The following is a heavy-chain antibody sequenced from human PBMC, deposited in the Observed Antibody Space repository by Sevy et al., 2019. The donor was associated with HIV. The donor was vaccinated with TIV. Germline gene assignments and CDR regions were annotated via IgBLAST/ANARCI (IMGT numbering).Heavy chain of an antibody. V-gene: IGHV3-23*01. CDR3: AKDTFRPGNSGYYAWNWFDR. Sequence: GGSLRLSCAASGFTFSNYAMSWVRQAPGKGLEWVSVISSSGRSTYYADSVKGRLTISRDNSKNTLFLQMNSLRAEDTALYYCAKDTFRPGNSGYYAWNWFDRWGQGTLVTVSS. D-gene: IGHD3-22*01. CDR1: GFTFSNYA. J-gene: IGHJ5*02. CDR2: ISSSGRST.